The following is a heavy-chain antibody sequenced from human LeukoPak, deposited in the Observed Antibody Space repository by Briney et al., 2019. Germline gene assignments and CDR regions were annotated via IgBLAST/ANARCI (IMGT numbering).Heavy chain of an antibody. CDR2: IKTDGSEK. CDR3: ARDPSGSSSWVRFDY. J-gene: IGHJ4*02. V-gene: IGHV3-7*01. D-gene: IGHD6-13*01. Sequence: GGSLRLSCEGSGFTFSNYWMGWVRQAPGKGLQWVANIKTDGSEKYYVDSVKGRFTISRDNAKNSLYLQMNSLRVEDTAVYYCARDPSGSSSWVRFDYWGQGTLVTVSS. CDR1: GFTFSNYW.